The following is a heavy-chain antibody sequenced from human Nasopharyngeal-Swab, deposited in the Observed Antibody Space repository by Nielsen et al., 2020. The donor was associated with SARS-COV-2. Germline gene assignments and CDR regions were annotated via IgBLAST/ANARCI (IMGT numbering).Heavy chain of an antibody. J-gene: IGHJ6*03. D-gene: IGHD2-8*01. V-gene: IGHV4-34*01. CDR1: GGSFSSYY. Sequence: SETLSLTCVVYGGSFSSYYWGWIRQPPGKGLEWIAEINQSGSTNYNPSLRSRVTISVDTSKNQFSLRLTSVTAADTAVYYCARGLSGIVPPPFLGLGPYYSYYYMNVWGKGTTVTVSS. CDR2: INQSGST. CDR3: ARGLSGIVPPPFLGLGPYYSYYYMNV.